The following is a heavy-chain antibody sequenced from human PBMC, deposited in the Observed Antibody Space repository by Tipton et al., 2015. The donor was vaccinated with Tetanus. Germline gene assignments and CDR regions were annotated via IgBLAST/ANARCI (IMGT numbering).Heavy chain of an antibody. CDR2: IYSSGST. Sequence: TLSLTCTVSGVSISGGRYYWSWIRQRPGKGLEWIGDIYSSGSTYTDPSLKGRVTISVDTSENQFSLRLNSVTAADTAVYYRARDQARGARGWNYFDFWGLGTLVTVSS. J-gene: IGHJ4*02. CDR3: ARDQARGARGWNYFDF. CDR1: GVSISGGRYY. D-gene: IGHD1-26*01. V-gene: IGHV4-31*03.